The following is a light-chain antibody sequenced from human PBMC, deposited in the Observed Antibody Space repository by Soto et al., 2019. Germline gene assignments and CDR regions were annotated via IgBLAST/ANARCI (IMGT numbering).Light chain of an antibody. CDR3: QQYGSSPWT. V-gene: IGKV3-20*01. Sequence: ETVLTQSPATLSLSPGERATLSCRASQTIRSNYLAWYRQTPGQAPRLLIYGASNRATGIADRFSGSGSGTDFTLIISRLEPEDFALYYCQQYGSSPWTFGQGTKPEIK. CDR1: QTIRSNY. J-gene: IGKJ1*01. CDR2: GAS.